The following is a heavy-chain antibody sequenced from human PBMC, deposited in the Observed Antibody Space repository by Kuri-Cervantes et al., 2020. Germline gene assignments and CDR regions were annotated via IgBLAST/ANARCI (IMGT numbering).Heavy chain of an antibody. CDR1: GFTVSSSY. V-gene: IGHV3-9*01. J-gene: IGHJ3*02. D-gene: IGHD3-22*01. Sequence: GGSLRLSCAASGFTVSSSYMSWVRQAPGKGLEWVSGISWNSGSIGYADSVKGRFTISRDNAKNSLYPQMNSLRAEDTALYYCAKVDYYDSSGPQGGAFDIWGQGTMVTVSS. CDR3: AKVDYYDSSGPQGGAFDI. CDR2: ISWNSGSI.